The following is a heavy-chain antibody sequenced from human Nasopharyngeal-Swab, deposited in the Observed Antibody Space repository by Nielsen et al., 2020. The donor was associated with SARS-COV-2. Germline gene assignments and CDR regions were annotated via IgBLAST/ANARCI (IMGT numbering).Heavy chain of an antibody. CDR1: GGSISSRSSY. Sequence: SETLSLTCSVSGGSISSRSSYWGWIRQPPGKGLEWIGEIAQSGTTYYNPSLKSRVTMSVDTSKNQFSLNLISVTAADTAVYYCARGSVSARLGLWGQGTLVTVSS. V-gene: IGHV4-39*07. J-gene: IGHJ4*02. CDR3: ARGSVSARLGL. CDR2: IAQSGTT. D-gene: IGHD6-6*01.